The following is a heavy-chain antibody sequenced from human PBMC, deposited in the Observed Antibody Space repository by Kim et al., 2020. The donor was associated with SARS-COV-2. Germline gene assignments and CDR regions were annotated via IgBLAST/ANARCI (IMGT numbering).Heavy chain of an antibody. Sequence: GGSLRLSCAGSGFTFSSYWMHWVRQAPGKGLVWVSRVNSDGSSTTYADSVKGRFTISRDNAKNTLYLQMNSLRAEDTAVYYCLSSSPTADYWGQRPLVTVSS. CDR2: VNSDGSST. D-gene: IGHD6-6*01. CDR1: GFTFSSYW. CDR3: LSSSPTADY. J-gene: IGHJ4*02. V-gene: IGHV3-74*01.